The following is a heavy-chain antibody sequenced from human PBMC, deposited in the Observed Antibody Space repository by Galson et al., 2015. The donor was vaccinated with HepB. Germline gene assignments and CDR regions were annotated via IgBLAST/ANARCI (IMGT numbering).Heavy chain of an antibody. V-gene: IGHV3-23*01. D-gene: IGHD6-6*01. J-gene: IGHJ5*02. CDR1: GFTFSSYA. CDR3: AKEGYSSSPVGWFDP. Sequence: SLRLYCAAYGFTFSSYAMTWVREAPGKGLEWASSISGSGGSTYYADSVKGRFTISRDNSKNRLYMQMNSLRAEDTAVYYCAKEGYSSSPVGWFDPWGQGTLVTVSS. CDR2: ISGSGGST.